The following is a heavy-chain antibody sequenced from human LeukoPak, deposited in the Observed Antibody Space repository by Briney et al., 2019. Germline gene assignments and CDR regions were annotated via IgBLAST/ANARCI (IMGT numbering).Heavy chain of an antibody. CDR2: IKEDGSDK. CDR3: ARDRGFDNFDY. J-gene: IGHJ4*02. CDR1: GFSFSTYW. Sequence: GGSLRLSCAGSGFSFSTYWMSWVRQAPGKGLEWVANIKEDGSDKNYVDSVKGRFTIARDNAKNYVYLQMKSLRAEDTAVYYCARDRGFDNFDYWGQGTLVTVSS. D-gene: IGHD3-9*01. V-gene: IGHV3-7*01.